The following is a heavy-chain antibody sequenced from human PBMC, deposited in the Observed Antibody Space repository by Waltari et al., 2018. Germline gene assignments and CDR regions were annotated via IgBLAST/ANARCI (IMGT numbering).Heavy chain of an antibody. Sequence: QLVQSGGGLVQPGGSLRRSCAASDFTFSTSVMNRVRQAPGKGLEWLAYISSSGSTTYYADSVKGRFTISRDNAKNSLYLQMNSLRDEDTAVYYCAGTFYFDSWGQGTLVTVSS. CDR2: ISSSGSTT. CDR1: DFTFSTSV. V-gene: IGHV3-48*02. J-gene: IGHJ4*02. CDR3: AGTFYFDS.